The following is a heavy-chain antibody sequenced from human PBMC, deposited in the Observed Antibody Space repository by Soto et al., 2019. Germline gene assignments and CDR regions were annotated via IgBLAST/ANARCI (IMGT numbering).Heavy chain of an antibody. CDR2: ISAFNGNT. V-gene: IGHV1-18*01. D-gene: IGHD6-19*01. J-gene: IGHJ4*02. CDR1: GYTFRDYG. Sequence: QVQLVQSGAEVKKPGASVKVSCKASGYTFRDYGISWVRQAPGQGLEWMGWISAFNGNTNYTKKFQDRVTVTTDTSTNTAYMEVRSLRSDDTAVYYCARDQQWLVPVPLNVDFWGPGTPVIVS. CDR3: ARDQQWLVPVPLNVDF.